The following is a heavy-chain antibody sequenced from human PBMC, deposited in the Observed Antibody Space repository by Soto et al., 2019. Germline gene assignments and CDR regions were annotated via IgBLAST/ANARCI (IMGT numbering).Heavy chain of an antibody. V-gene: IGHV4-4*02. Sequence: QVQLQESGPGLVKPSGTLSLTCAVSSGSVSDKYWWSWVRQTPGKGLQWIGEIYHSGKTNYNPSLMGRGTMSVDKSKTQSSLTITSVTAADAAIYYCARGGISYASGRDNRFDPWGQGTLVTVYS. J-gene: IGHJ5*02. CDR2: IYHSGKT. CDR3: ARGGISYASGRDNRFDP. CDR1: SGSVSDKYW. D-gene: IGHD6-19*01.